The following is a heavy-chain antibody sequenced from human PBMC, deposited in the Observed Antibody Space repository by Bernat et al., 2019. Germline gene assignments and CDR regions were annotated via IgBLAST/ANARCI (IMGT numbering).Heavy chain of an antibody. V-gene: IGHV3-74*01. CDR1: GFTFSSYW. Sequence: EVQLVESGGGLVQPGGSLRLSCAASGFTFSSYWMHWVRQAPGKGLVWVSRINSDGSSTSYADSVKGRFTISGGNGKSTLYLQMNSLRDEDTAVYYCARVSGGPYYYYYMDVWGKGTTVTVSS. D-gene: IGHD3-16*01. J-gene: IGHJ6*03. CDR3: ARVSGGPYYYYYMDV. CDR2: INSDGSST.